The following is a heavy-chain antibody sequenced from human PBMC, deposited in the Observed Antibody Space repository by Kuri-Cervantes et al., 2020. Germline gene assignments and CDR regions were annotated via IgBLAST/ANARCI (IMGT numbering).Heavy chain of an antibody. D-gene: IGHD5-18*01. CDR2: ISGSGGST. CDR3: ARGLGMDTAMVTWFNYYYYGMDV. J-gene: IGHJ6*02. Sequence: GESLKISCAASGFTFSSYWMSWVRQAPGKGLEWVSAISGSGGSTYYADSVKGRFTISRDNSKNTLYLQMNSLRAEDTAVYYCARGLGMDTAMVTWFNYYYYGMDVWGQGTTVTVSS. CDR1: GFTFSSYW. V-gene: IGHV3-23*01.